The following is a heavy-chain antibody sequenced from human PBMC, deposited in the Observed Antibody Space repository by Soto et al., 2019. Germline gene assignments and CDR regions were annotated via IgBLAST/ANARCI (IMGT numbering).Heavy chain of an antibody. CDR1: GGTFSSYA. J-gene: IGHJ5*02. CDR3: ARGYYYDSSGYGPT. V-gene: IGHV1-69*13. Sequence: SVKVSCKASGGTFSSYAISWVRQAPGQGLEWMGGIIPIFGTANYAQKFQGRVTITADESTSTAYMELSSLRSEDTAAYYCARGYYYDSSGYGPTWGQGTLVTVSS. D-gene: IGHD3-22*01. CDR2: IIPIFGTA.